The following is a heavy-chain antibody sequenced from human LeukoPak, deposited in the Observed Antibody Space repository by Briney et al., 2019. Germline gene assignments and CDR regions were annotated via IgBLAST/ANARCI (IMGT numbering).Heavy chain of an antibody. J-gene: IGHJ4*02. CDR2: ILYGGNT. Sequence: SETLSLTCTVSGGSISGSSYYWAWIRQPPGKGLEWIGSILYGGNTYYSPSLKSRVTVSVDTSKDQFSLKLSSVTAADTAVYYCARVGRHDSSGYYDYWGQGTLVTVSS. CDR1: GGSISGSSYY. CDR3: ARVGRHDSSGYYDY. V-gene: IGHV4-39*01. D-gene: IGHD3-22*01.